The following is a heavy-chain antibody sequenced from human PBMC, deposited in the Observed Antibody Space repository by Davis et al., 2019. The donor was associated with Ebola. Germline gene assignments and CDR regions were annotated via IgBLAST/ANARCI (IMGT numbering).Heavy chain of an antibody. D-gene: IGHD3-3*01. CDR2: IDSDGSST. J-gene: IGHJ6*02. Sequence: GESLKISCAASGFTFSSHWLHWVRQAPGKGLVWVSRIDSDGSSTNYADSVKGRFTISRDNAKNTLFLQMNSLRAEDTAVYYCARVSSFRSGRLGYYYGMDVWGQGTTVTVSS. V-gene: IGHV3-74*01. CDR1: GFTFSSHW. CDR3: ARVSSFRSGRLGYYYGMDV.